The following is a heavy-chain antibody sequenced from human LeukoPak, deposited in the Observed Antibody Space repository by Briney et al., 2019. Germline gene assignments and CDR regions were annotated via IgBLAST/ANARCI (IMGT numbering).Heavy chain of an antibody. V-gene: IGHV3-23*01. CDR1: GFTFSSYA. J-gene: IGHJ6*03. CDR3: AKRRGLELLYYYYMDV. Sequence: PGGSLRLSCTASGFTFSSYAMSWVRQAPGKGLEWVSAISGSGGSTYYADSVKGRFTISRDNSKNTLYLQMNSLRAEDTAVYYCAKRRGLELLYYYYMDVWGKGTTVTVPS. D-gene: IGHD1-7*01. CDR2: ISGSGGST.